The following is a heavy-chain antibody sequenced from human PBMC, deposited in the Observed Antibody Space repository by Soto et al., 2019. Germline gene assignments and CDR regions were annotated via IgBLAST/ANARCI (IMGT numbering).Heavy chain of an antibody. Sequence: SETLSLTCTVSGGSLTSYYWSWIRQPPGKGLEWIGVVYYTGIARYNPSLKSRVTISVDTSKNQFSLKLTSVTAADTAICYCARRIVSTETFEYWGQGTLHTVSS. CDR3: ARRIVSTETFEY. J-gene: IGHJ4*02. V-gene: IGHV4-59*08. CDR1: GGSLTSYY. CDR2: VYYTGIA. D-gene: IGHD5-12*01.